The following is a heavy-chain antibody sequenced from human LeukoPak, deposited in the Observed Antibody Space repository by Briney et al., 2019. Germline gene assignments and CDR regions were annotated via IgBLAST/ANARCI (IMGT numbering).Heavy chain of an antibody. CDR3: ARRGSSGCSFDY. J-gene: IGHJ4*02. Sequence: SETLSLTCAVYGGSFIGYHWSWIRQPPGKGLEWIGEINHSGGTNYNPSLKSRVTISVDTSKNQFSLKLSSVTAADTAVYYCARRGSSGCSFDYWGQGTLVTVSS. V-gene: IGHV4-34*01. CDR2: INHSGGT. D-gene: IGHD3-22*01. CDR1: GGSFIGYH.